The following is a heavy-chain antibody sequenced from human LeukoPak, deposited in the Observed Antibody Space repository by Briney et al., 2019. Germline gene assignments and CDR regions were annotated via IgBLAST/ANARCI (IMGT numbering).Heavy chain of an antibody. CDR2: INHSGST. V-gene: IGHV4-34*01. CDR1: GGSLSGYY. CDR3: ARGDMTTVTPFAY. D-gene: IGHD4-17*01. Sequence: SETLSLTCAVYGGSLSGYYWSWIRQPPGKGLEWIGEINHSGSTNYNPSLKSRVTISVDTSKNQFSLKLSSVTAADTAVYYCARGDMTTVTPFAYWGQGTLVTVSS. J-gene: IGHJ4*02.